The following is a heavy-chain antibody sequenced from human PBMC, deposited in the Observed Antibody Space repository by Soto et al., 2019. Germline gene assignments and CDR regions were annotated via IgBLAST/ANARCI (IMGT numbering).Heavy chain of an antibody. CDR1: GYPVTAYY. Sequence: QLHLVQSGAVVKKPGASVTVSCSASGYPVTAYYMHWVRQAPGRGLEWMGGINPATGAAKYTQTFQGRGTMDRGTAKSTGFMGLRGLTSEDTAVFYWARGGGVGVAGSAAFDMWGQGTLVTVSS. V-gene: IGHV1-2*02. J-gene: IGHJ3*02. CDR3: ARGGGVGVAGSAAFDM. D-gene: IGHD3-3*01. CDR2: INPATGAA.